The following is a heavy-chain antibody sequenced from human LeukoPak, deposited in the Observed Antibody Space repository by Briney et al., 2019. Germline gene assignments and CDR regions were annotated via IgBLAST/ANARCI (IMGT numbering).Heavy chain of an antibody. V-gene: IGHV3-9*01. D-gene: IGHD5-12*01. CDR2: ISWNSGSI. CDR3: AKDKLDIVATITIGYFDY. CDR1: GFTFDDYA. J-gene: IGHJ4*02. Sequence: PGRSLRLSCAASGFTFDDYAMHWVRQAPGKGPEWVSGISWNSGSIGYADSVKGRFTISRDNAKNSLYLQMNSLRAEDTALYYCAKDKLDIVATITIGYFDYWGQGTLVTVSS.